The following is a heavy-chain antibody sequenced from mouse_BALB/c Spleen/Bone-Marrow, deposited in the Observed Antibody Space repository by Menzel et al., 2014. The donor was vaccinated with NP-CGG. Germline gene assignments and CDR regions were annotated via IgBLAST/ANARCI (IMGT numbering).Heavy chain of an antibody. CDR3: ARDVGYGNYFVY. J-gene: IGHJ3*01. CDR1: GFTFSDFY. D-gene: IGHD2-10*02. Sequence: EVHLVESGGGLVQPGDSLRLSCATSGFTFSDFYMEWVRQPPGKRLEWIAASRNKAKHYTTEYSVSVKGRFIVSRVTSQSILYLQMNALRAEDTAIYYCARDVGYGNYFVYWGQGTLVTVSA. V-gene: IGHV7-1*02. CDR2: SRNKAKHYTT.